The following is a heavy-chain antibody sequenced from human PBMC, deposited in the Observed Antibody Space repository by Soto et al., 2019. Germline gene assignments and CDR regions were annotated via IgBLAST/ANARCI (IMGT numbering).Heavy chain of an antibody. CDR3: ARAGQYYDASGYAN. V-gene: IGHV1-18*01. CDR2: ISAYNGNT. CDR1: GYSFATSG. J-gene: IGHJ4*02. D-gene: IGHD3-22*01. Sequence: QDKLVQSGTEVKKPGASIKVSCKASGYSFATSGMSWVGQAPGQGLEWMGWISAYNGNTNYDQNLQDRVTMTTESTPSTGYLEVRNLKSDETAGYYCARAGQYYDASGYANWGQGTLVTVSS.